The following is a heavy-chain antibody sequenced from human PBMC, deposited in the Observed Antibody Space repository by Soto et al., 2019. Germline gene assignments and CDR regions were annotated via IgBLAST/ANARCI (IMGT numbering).Heavy chain of an antibody. Sequence: GGSLRLSCAASGFTFTRYSMNWVRQAPGKGLEWVSSISSTTNYIYYGDSMKGRFTISRDNAKNSLYLEMNSLRAENTAVYYCARESEDLTSNFDYWGQGTLVTV. V-gene: IGHV3-21*06. CDR3: ARESEDLTSNFDY. CDR2: ISSTTNYI. CDR1: GFTFTRYS. J-gene: IGHJ4*02.